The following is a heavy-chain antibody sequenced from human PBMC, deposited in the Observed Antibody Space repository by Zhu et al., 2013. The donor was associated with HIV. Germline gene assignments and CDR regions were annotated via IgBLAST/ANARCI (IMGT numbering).Heavy chain of an antibody. J-gene: IGHJ4*02. D-gene: IGHD2-21*01. CDR2: IIPVYGTA. CDR3: ARTPYLGYCASLTCPTYYLDE. V-gene: IGHV1-69*06. Sequence: QLRLVQSGTEVKKPGSSVKVSCKASGGTFTNHAITWVRQARGQGLEWMGAIIPVYGTANYGQKFQGRFTITADISTTTSYMDVTDLRLDDTAVYYCARTPYLGYCASLTCPTYYLDEWGQGVLITVSS. CDR1: GGTFTNHA.